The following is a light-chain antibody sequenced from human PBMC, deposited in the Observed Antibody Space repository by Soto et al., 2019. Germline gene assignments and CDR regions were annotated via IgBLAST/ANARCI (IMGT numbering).Light chain of an antibody. CDR2: DAS. Sequence: EIILTQSPDTLSLSPGERATLSCRASQTVSSNYLAWCQQRPGQAPRLLIYDASNRATGIPARFSGSGSGTDFTLTISSLEPEDFAVYYCQQRSNWPPTFGGGTKVDIK. V-gene: IGKV3-11*01. CDR1: QTVSSNY. CDR3: QQRSNWPPT. J-gene: IGKJ4*01.